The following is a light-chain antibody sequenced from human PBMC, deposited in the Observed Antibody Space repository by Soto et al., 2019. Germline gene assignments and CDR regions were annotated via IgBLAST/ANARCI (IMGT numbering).Light chain of an antibody. CDR2: WSS. V-gene: IGKV4-1*01. CDR3: HQYYSNPRT. CDR1: QSVLYSSNNKNY. J-gene: IGKJ2*01. Sequence: DIVMTQSPDSLAVSLGERATINCKSSQSVLYSSNNKNYLAWYQQRPGQPPKLLIYWSSTRESGVPDRFTGSGSGTDFTLAISDLQAEDVAVYYCHQYYSNPRTFGQGTKLEIK.